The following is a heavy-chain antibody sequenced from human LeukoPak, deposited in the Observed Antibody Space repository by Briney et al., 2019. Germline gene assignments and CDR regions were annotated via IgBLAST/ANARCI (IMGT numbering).Heavy chain of an antibody. Sequence: SETLSLTCTVSGYSISSGYYWGWIRQPPGKGLEWIGSIYHSGSTYYNPSLKSRVTISVDTSKNQFSLKLSSVTAADTAVYYCARRRPAITMVRGVIPHYYYYYMDVWGKGTTVTISS. V-gene: IGHV4-38-2*02. D-gene: IGHD3-10*01. CDR3: ARRRPAITMVRGVIPHYYYYYMDV. J-gene: IGHJ6*03. CDR2: IYHSGST. CDR1: GYSISSGYY.